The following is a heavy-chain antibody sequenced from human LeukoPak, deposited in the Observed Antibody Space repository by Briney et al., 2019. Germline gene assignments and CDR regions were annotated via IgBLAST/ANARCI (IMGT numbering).Heavy chain of an antibody. D-gene: IGHD3-10*01. CDR2: IYYSGST. Sequence: PSETLSLTCTVSGGSISSSSYYWGWICQPPGKGLEWIGSIYYSGSTYYNPSLKSRVTISVDTSKNQFSLKLSSVTAADTAVYYCATRRSYGQRFDYWGQGTLVTVSS. CDR1: GGSISSSSYY. V-gene: IGHV4-39*07. CDR3: ATRRSYGQRFDY. J-gene: IGHJ4*02.